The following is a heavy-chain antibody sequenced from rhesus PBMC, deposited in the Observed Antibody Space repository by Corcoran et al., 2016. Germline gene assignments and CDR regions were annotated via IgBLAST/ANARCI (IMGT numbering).Heavy chain of an antibody. CDR3: AKWDLLLGFDF. CDR2: INSGGGST. Sequence: EVQLVETGGGLVQPGGSLKLSCAASGFTFSSYGMSWVRQAPGKGLEWVSAINSGGGSTYYADSVQGRFTISRDNSKNTLSLQMNSLRAEDTAVYYCAKWDLLLGFDFWGQGLRVTVSS. D-gene: IGHD2-15*01. CDR1: GFTFSSYG. J-gene: IGHJ3*01. V-gene: IGHV3S5*01.